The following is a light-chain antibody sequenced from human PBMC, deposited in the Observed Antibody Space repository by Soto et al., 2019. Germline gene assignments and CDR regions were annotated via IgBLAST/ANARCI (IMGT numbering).Light chain of an antibody. Sequence: EIVLTQSPAPLSLSPGERATLSCGSSQSVSSSYLAWYQQQPGLAPRLIIYDASSRATGIPDRFSGSGSGTDCTLTISRLEPEDVSVYYCQQYGSSPRTFDQGTKVDIK. V-gene: IGKV3D-20*01. CDR3: QQYGSSPRT. CDR2: DAS. CDR1: QSVSSSY. J-gene: IGKJ1*01.